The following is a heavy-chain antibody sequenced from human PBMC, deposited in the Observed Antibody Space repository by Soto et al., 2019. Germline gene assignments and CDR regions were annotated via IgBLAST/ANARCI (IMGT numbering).Heavy chain of an antibody. Sequence: LRLSCAASGFTFSSYGMHWVRQAPGKGLEWVAVMWYDGSNKYYADSVKGRFTISRDNSKNTLYLQMNSLRAEDTAVYYCARDKTRRSRTMGYYGMDVWGQGTTVTVSS. CDR3: ARDKTRRSRTMGYYGMDV. J-gene: IGHJ6*02. D-gene: IGHD2-8*01. V-gene: IGHV3-33*01. CDR2: MWYDGSNK. CDR1: GFTFSSYG.